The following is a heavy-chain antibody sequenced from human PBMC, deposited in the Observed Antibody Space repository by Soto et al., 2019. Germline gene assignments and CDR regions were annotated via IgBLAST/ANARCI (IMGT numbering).Heavy chain of an antibody. D-gene: IGHD3-22*01. CDR2: SSGSGGST. V-gene: IGHV3-23*01. J-gene: IGHJ3*02. Sequence: GGSLRLSCAASGFTFSSYAMSWVRQAPGKGLEWVSASSGSGGSTYYADSVKGRFTISRDNSKNTLYLQMNSLRAEDTAVYYCAKVLAMIVVGGIHDAFDIWGQGTMVTVSS. CDR1: GFTFSSYA. CDR3: AKVLAMIVVGGIHDAFDI.